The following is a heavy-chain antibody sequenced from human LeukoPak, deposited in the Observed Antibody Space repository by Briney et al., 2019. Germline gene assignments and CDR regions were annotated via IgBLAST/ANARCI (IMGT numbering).Heavy chain of an antibody. CDR3: SRESGAFCPFGY. Sequence: MPSGTLSLTCDVSGGSISNTNWWSWVRRPPGQGLEWIGEVSLAGQTNYNPSLNGRVTMSLDESSNQLSLKLTSVTAADTAIYYCSRESGAFCPFGYWGQGTLVIVPS. D-gene: IGHD1-26*01. J-gene: IGHJ4*02. CDR2: VSLAGQT. V-gene: IGHV4-4*02. CDR1: GGSISNTNW.